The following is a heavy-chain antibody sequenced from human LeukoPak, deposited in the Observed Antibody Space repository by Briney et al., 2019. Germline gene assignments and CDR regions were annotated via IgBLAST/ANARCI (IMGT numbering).Heavy chain of an antibody. V-gene: IGHV4-34*01. CDR2: INHSGST. J-gene: IGHJ4*02. Sequence: SETLSPTCAVYGGSFSGYYWSWIRQPPGKGLEWIGEINHSGSTNYNPSLKSRVTISVDTSKNQFSLKLSSVTAADTAVYYCARAGDCSSTSCYPLVDYWGQGTLVTVSS. CDR3: ARAGDCSSTSCYPLVDY. D-gene: IGHD2-2*01. CDR1: GGSFSGYY.